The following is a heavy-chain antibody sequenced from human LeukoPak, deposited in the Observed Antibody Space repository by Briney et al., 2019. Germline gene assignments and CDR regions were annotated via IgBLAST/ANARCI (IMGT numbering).Heavy chain of an antibody. CDR2: ITASGTAM. Sequence: GGSLRLSCAASGFTFRTYNMNWVRQAPGKGLEWVSHITASGTAMFYADSVKGRFTISRDNAKNSLYLQMNSLRDEDTAVYYCASSGSYRFDYWGQGTLVTVSS. V-gene: IGHV3-48*02. CDR1: GFTFRTYN. J-gene: IGHJ4*02. D-gene: IGHD1-26*01. CDR3: ASSGSYRFDY.